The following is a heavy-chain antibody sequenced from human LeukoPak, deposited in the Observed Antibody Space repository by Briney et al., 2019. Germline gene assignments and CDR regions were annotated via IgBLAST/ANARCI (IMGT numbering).Heavy chain of an antibody. CDR2: IASDGSST. J-gene: IGHJ4*02. CDR3: AKAAGTQLVLFFDY. CDR1: GFTFSSYW. D-gene: IGHD6-6*01. Sequence: GGSLRLSCAASGFTFSSYWMNWVRQAPGKGLVWVSRIASDGSSTTYADSVKGRFSISRDNAKNTLYLQMNSLRAEDTAVYYCAKAAGTQLVLFFDYWGQGTLVTVSS. V-gene: IGHV3-74*01.